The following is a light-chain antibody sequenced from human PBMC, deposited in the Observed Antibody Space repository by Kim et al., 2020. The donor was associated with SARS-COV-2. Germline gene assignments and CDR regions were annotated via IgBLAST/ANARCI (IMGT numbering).Light chain of an antibody. Sequence: LSVSPGDRATLSCRASQSVNSDLVWYQQKPGQSPRLLIYDASNRATGIPARFSGSGFRTDFTLTLSSLEPEDSAVYYCQQRTNPLTFGGGTKLEI. CDR1: QSVNSD. CDR3: QQRTNPLT. CDR2: DAS. V-gene: IGKV3-11*01. J-gene: IGKJ4*01.